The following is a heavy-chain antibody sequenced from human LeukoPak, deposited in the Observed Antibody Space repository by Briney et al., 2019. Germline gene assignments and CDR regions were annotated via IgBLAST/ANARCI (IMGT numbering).Heavy chain of an antibody. V-gene: IGHV4-4*07. Sequence: SETLSLTCTVSGGSISGYYWNWIRQPAGKGLEWVGRIYSSGSTNYNPSLKSRVTMSVDTSKNQFSLKLSSVTAADTAVYYCARESMVRGVTYFDYWGQGTPVTVSS. CDR1: GGSISGYY. J-gene: IGHJ4*02. CDR2: IYSSGST. CDR3: ARESMVRGVTYFDY. D-gene: IGHD3-10*01.